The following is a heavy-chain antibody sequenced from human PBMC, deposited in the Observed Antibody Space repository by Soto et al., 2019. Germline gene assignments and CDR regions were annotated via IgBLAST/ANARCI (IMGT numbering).Heavy chain of an antibody. CDR3: AREDIVVVQAAIGRGFDP. V-gene: IGHV4-31*03. J-gene: IGHJ5*02. CDR1: GGSISSGGYY. D-gene: IGHD2-2*01. CDR2: IYYSGST. Sequence: SETLSLTCTVSGGSISSGGYYWSWIPEHPGKGLEWIGYIYYSGSTYYNPSLKSRVTISVDTSKNQFSLKLRSVTAADTAVYYCAREDIVVVQAAIGRGFDPWGQGTLVTVSS.